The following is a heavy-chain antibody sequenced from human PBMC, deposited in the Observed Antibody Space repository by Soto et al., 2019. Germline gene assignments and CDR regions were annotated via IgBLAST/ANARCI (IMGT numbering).Heavy chain of an antibody. J-gene: IGHJ3*02. CDR2: INPSGGST. V-gene: IGHV1-46*03. Sequence: ASVKVSCKASGYTFTSYYMHWVRQAPGQGLEWMGIINPSGGSTSYAQKFQGRVTMTRDTSTSTVYMELSSLRSEDTAVYYCARGDSSGWDGRAFDIWGQGTMVNVSS. D-gene: IGHD6-19*01. CDR3: ARGDSSGWDGRAFDI. CDR1: GYTFTSYY.